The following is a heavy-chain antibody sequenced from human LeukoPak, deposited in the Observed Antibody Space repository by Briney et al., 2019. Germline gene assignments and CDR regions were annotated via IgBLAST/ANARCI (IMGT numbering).Heavy chain of an antibody. J-gene: IGHJ6*03. CDR1: GFTFSSYW. Sequence: GGSLRLSCAASGFTFSSYWMHWVRQAPGKGLVWVSRINSDGSSTSYADSVKGRFTISRDNAKNTLYLQMNSLRAEDTAVYYCARGFPPYYSYSSSWLIPLKQHYYYYYMDVWGKGTTVTVSS. D-gene: IGHD6-13*01. CDR3: ARGFPPYYSYSSSWLIPLKQHYYYYYMDV. CDR2: INSDGSST. V-gene: IGHV3-74*01.